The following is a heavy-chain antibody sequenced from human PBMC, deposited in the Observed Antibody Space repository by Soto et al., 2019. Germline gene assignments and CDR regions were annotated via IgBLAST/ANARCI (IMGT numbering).Heavy chain of an antibody. CDR3: AKDSYDILTGYYPPTAFDI. D-gene: IGHD3-9*01. J-gene: IGHJ3*02. V-gene: IGHV1-18*04. CDR1: GYTFSSYG. CDR2: ISAYNGNT. Sequence: ASVKVSCKASGYTFSSYGISWVRQAPGQGLEWMGWISAYNGNTNYAQKLQGRVTMTTGTSTSTAYMELRSLRSDDTAVYYCAKDSYDILTGYYPPTAFDIWGQGTMVTVSS.